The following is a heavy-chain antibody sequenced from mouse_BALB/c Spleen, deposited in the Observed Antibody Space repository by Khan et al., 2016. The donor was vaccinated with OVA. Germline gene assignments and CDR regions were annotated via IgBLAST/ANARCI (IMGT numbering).Heavy chain of an antibody. D-gene: IGHD2-14*01. J-gene: IGHJ4*01. CDR1: GFSLSRYN. CDR2: IWGGGGT. Sequence: QVQLKQSGPGLVAPSQSLSITCTVSGFSLSRYNIHWVRQPPGKGLEWLGMIWGGGGTDYNSTLKSRLSISKDNSKSQVFLKMNSLQTDDTAMYYCARAYYRYDGYYAMDYWGKGTLVTVSS. CDR3: ARAYYRYDGYYAMDY. V-gene: IGHV2-6-4*01.